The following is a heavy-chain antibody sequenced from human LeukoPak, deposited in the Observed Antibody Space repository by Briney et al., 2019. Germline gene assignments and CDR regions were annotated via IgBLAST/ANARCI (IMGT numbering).Heavy chain of an antibody. Sequence: SETLSLTCTVSGGSIFSYYWNWIRQSPGKGLEWLGYIYSNGIPNYSPSLRSRGTISIATSKNQFSLRLASVTAADTAIYYCARRAYFDSSGYSSTSGYFDLWGRGTLVTVS. J-gene: IGHJ2*01. CDR1: GGSIFSYY. CDR2: IYSNGIP. D-gene: IGHD3-22*01. CDR3: ARRAYFDSSGYSSTSGYFDL. V-gene: IGHV4-4*08.